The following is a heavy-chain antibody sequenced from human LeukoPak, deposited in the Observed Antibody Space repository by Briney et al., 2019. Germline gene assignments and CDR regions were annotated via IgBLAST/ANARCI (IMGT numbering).Heavy chain of an antibody. Sequence: SETLSLTCTVSGGSISSYYGSWIRQPPGKGLEWIGYIYYSGSTNYNPSLKSRVTISVDTSKNQFSLKLSSVTAADTAGYYCATLPEYGEDYWGQGTLVTVSS. CDR3: ATLPEYGEDY. D-gene: IGHD3-10*01. V-gene: IGHV4-59*08. J-gene: IGHJ4*02. CDR2: IYYSGST. CDR1: GGSISSYY.